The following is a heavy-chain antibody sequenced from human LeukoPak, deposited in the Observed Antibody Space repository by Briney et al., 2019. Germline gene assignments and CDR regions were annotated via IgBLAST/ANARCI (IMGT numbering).Heavy chain of an antibody. CDR2: ISSSSSYI. CDR1: GFTFNSYS. V-gene: IGHV3-21*04. J-gene: IGHJ4*02. CDR3: ARTSSGWYSVGYYFDY. D-gene: IGHD6-19*01. Sequence: PGGSLRLSCAASGFTFNSYSMNWVRQAPGKGLEWVSSISSSSSYIYYADSVKGRFTISRDNAKNSLYLQMNSLRAEDTAVYYCARTSSGWYSVGYYFDYWGQGTLVTVSS.